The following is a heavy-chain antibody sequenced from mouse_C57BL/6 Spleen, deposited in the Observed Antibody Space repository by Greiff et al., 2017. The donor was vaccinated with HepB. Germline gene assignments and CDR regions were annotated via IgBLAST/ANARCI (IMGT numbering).Heavy chain of an antibody. V-gene: IGHV1-81*01. J-gene: IGHJ4*01. CDR3: ARGGTTVVGDAMDY. CDR1: GYTFTSYG. D-gene: IGHD1-1*01. CDR2: IYPRSGNT. Sequence: VQLQQSGAELARPGASVKLSCKASGYTFTSYGISWVKQRTGQGLEWIGVIYPRSGNTYYNEKFKGKATLTADKSSSTAYMELRSLTSEDSAVYFCARGGTTVVGDAMDYWGQGTSVTVSS.